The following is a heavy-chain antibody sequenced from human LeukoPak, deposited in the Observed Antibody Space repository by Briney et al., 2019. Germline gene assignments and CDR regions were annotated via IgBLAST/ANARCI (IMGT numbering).Heavy chain of an antibody. CDR2: IYYSGST. D-gene: IGHD2-2*01. J-gene: IGHJ5*02. CDR3: ARAGCSSTSCYRTNWFDP. V-gene: IGHV4-59*01. Sequence: SETLSLTCTVSGGSISSYYWSWIRQPPGKGLEWIGYIYYSGSTNYNPSLKSRVTISVDTSKNQFSLKLSSVTAADTAVYYCARAGCSSTSCYRTNWFDPWSQGTLVTVSS. CDR1: GGSISSYY.